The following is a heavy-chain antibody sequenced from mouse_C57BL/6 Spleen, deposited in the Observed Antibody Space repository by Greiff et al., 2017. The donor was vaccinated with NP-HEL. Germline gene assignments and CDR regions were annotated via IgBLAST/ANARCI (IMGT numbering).Heavy chain of an antibody. CDR1: GFTFSDYG. V-gene: IGHV5-17*01. Sequence: VQLQQSGGGLVKPGGSLKLSCAASGFTFSDYGMHWVRQAPEKGLEWVAYISSGSSTIYYADTVKGRFTISRDNAKNTLFLQMTSLRSEDTAMYYCASCYDKGYALDYWGQGTSVTVSS. CDR3: ASCYDKGYALDY. CDR2: ISSGSSTI. J-gene: IGHJ4*01. D-gene: IGHD2-12*01.